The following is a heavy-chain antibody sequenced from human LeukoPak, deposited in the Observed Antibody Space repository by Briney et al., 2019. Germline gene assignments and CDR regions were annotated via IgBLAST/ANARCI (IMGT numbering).Heavy chain of an antibody. CDR2: ISYDGSNK. J-gene: IGHJ4*02. D-gene: IGHD2-8*01. CDR3: ARVPDSMLAFDY. Sequence: GGSLRLSCAASGFTFSSYAMHWVRQAPGKGLEWVAVISYDGSNKYYADSVKGQFTISRDNAKNSLYLQMNSLRAEDTAVYYCARVPDSMLAFDYWGQGTLVTVSS. V-gene: IGHV3-30*04. CDR1: GFTFSSYA.